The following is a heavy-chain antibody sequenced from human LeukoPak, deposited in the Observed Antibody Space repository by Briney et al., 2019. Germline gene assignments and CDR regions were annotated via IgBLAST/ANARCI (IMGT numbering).Heavy chain of an antibody. Sequence: SETLSLTCTVSGGSISSYYWSWIRQPPGKGLEWIGYIYYSGSTNYNPSLKSRVTISVDTSKNQFSLKLSSVTAADTAVYYCARHQWYRRMTYYYGMDVWGQGTTVTVSS. J-gene: IGHJ6*02. CDR1: GGSISSYY. D-gene: IGHD2-15*01. CDR3: ARHQWYRRMTYYYGMDV. V-gene: IGHV4-59*08. CDR2: IYYSGST.